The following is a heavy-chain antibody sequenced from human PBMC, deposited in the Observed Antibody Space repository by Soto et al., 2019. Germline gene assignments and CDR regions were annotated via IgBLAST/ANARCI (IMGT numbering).Heavy chain of an antibody. Sequence: QVQLQESGPGLVRPSETLSLTCTVSGGSISSYYWSWIRQPPGKGLEWIGSIYYSGSTNYNPSLKCRVTISAATSKNQFSLKLRSVTAADTAVYYCARLPPTAVVTTYWYFDLWGRGTLVTVSS. CDR1: GGSISSYY. J-gene: IGHJ2*01. V-gene: IGHV4-59*01. D-gene: IGHD2-15*01. CDR3: ARLPPTAVVTTYWYFDL. CDR2: IYYSGST.